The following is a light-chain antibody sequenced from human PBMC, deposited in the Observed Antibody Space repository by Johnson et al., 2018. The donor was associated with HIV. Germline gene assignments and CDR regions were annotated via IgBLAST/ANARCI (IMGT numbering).Light chain of an antibody. CDR2: ENN. CDR3: GTWDTSLSAYV. J-gene: IGLJ1*01. CDR1: SANIGDNS. V-gene: IGLV1-51*02. Sequence: QSVLTQPPSVSAAPGQKVTISCSGSSANIGDNSVSWYQQLPGTAPKLLIYENNKRPSGIPDRFSGSKSGTSATLLITGLQTADEADYYCGTWDTSLSAYVFGTGTKVTVL.